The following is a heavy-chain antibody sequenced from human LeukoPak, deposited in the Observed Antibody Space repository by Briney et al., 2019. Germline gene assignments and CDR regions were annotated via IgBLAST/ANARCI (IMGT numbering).Heavy chain of an antibody. CDR3: ARASTVATPFAQRGNAFDI. V-gene: IGHV4-34*01. J-gene: IGHJ3*02. D-gene: IGHD4-23*01. CDR1: GGSFSGYY. CDR2: INHSGST. Sequence: PSETLSLTCAVYGGSFSGYYWSWIRQPPGKGLEWIGEINHSGSTNYNPSLKSRVTISVDTSKNQFSLKLSSVTAADTAVYYCARASTVATPFAQRGNAFDIWGQGTMVTVSS.